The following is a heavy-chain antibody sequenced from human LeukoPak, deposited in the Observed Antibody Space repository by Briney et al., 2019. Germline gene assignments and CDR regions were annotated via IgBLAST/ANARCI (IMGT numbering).Heavy chain of an antibody. CDR3: ARDRTMNDAFDI. J-gene: IGHJ3*02. Sequence: SVKVSCKASGGTFSSYAISWVRQAPGQGLEWMGGIIPIFGTANYAQKFQGRVTITADESTSTAYMELSSLRSEDTAVYYCARDRTMNDAFDIWGQGTMVTVSS. CDR2: IIPIFGTA. CDR1: GGTFSSYA. D-gene: IGHD3-22*01. V-gene: IGHV1-69*13.